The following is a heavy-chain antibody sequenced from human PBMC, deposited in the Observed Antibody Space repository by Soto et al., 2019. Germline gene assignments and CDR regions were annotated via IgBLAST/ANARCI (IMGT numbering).Heavy chain of an antibody. Sequence: QVQLVESGGGVVQPGRSLRLSCAASGFTFSSYGMHWVRQAPGKGLEWVAVIWYDGSNKYYADSVKGRFTISRDNSKNTLYLQMNSLRAEDTAVYYCARDGFTVGYSYGTYYYYGMDVWGQGTTVTVSS. D-gene: IGHD5-18*01. V-gene: IGHV3-33*01. J-gene: IGHJ6*02. CDR3: ARDGFTVGYSYGTYYYYGMDV. CDR1: GFTFSSYG. CDR2: IWYDGSNK.